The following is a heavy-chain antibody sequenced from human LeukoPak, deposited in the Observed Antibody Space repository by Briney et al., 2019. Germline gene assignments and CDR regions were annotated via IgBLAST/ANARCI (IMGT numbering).Heavy chain of an antibody. Sequence: GGSLRLSCAASGFTFSDYAMSWVRQAAGKGLEWVSGISGGGDSTYYADSVKGRFTISRDNSKNMLYLQMNSLRAEDTAVYYCARAGYSSGWYYFDYWGQGTLVTVSS. V-gene: IGHV3-23*01. D-gene: IGHD6-19*01. CDR3: ARAGYSSGWYYFDY. CDR1: GFTFSDYA. J-gene: IGHJ4*02. CDR2: ISGGGDST.